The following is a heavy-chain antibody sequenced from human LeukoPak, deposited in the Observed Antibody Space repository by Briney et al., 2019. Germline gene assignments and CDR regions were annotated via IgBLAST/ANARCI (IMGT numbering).Heavy chain of an antibody. Sequence: GGSLRLSCAASGFTFSSYAMSWVRQAPGKGLEWVSAISGSGGSTYYADSVKGRFTISRDNSKNTLYLQMNSLRADDTAVYYCASYCSGTSCYPYWGQGTLVTVSS. CDR2: ISGSGGST. J-gene: IGHJ4*02. V-gene: IGHV3-23*01. CDR3: ASYCSGTSCYPY. D-gene: IGHD2-15*01. CDR1: GFTFSSYA.